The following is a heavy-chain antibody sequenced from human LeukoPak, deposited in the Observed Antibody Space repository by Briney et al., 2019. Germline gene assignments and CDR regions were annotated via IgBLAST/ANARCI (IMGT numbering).Heavy chain of an antibody. V-gene: IGHV3-7*01. Sequence: GVSLRLSCATSGFTFTDYYMTWIRQAPGKGLEWVANIKQDGSEKYYVDSVKGRFTISRDNAKNSLYLQMNSLRAEDTAVYYCARVAWELPGAPFDYWGQGTLVTVSS. CDR2: IKQDGSEK. D-gene: IGHD1-26*01. J-gene: IGHJ4*02. CDR1: GFTFTDYY. CDR3: ARVAWELPGAPFDY.